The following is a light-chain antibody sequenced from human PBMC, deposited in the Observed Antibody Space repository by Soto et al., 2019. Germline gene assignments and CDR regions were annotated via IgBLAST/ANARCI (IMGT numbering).Light chain of an antibody. Sequence: DIVMTQSPLSLPVTPGEPASISCRSSQSLLHSNGYTYLDWYLQKPGQSPQLLIYLGSNRASGVPERFSGSGSGTDFTLKISRVEAEDVGIYYCMQSLQIPQTSGQGTKVEIK. V-gene: IGKV2-28*01. J-gene: IGKJ1*01. CDR1: QSLLHSNGYTY. CDR2: LGS. CDR3: MQSLQIPQT.